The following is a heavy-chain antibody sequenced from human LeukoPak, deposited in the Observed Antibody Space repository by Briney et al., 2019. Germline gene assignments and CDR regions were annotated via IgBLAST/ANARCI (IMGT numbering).Heavy chain of an antibody. Sequence: ASVKVSCKASGYTFTSYGISWVRQAPGQGLEWMGGIIPIFGTANYAQKFQGRVTITTDESTSTAYMELSSLRSEDTAVYYCARDPYYYDNSGYYYFVYWGQGTLVTVSS. D-gene: IGHD3-22*01. CDR3: ARDPYYYDNSGYYYFVY. CDR2: IIPIFGTA. V-gene: IGHV1-69*05. CDR1: GYTFTSYG. J-gene: IGHJ4*02.